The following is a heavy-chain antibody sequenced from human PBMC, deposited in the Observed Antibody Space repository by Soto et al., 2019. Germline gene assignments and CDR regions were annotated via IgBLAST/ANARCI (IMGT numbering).Heavy chain of an antibody. V-gene: IGHV4-59*01. J-gene: IGHJ6*03. CDR1: GDSISRYY. CDR3: ARAGYSSSWELYYYYYYMDV. D-gene: IGHD6-13*01. CDR2: IYYSGST. Sequence: SETLSLTCTVSGDSISRYYWNWIRQPPGKGLEWIGYIYYSGSTNYNPSLKSRVTISVDTSKNQFSLKLSSVTAADTAVYYCARAGYSSSWELYYYYYYMDVWGKGTTVTVSS.